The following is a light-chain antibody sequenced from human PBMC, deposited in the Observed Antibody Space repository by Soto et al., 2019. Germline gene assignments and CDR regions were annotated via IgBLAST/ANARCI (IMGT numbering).Light chain of an antibody. V-gene: IGLV1-40*01. CDR3: QSYDSSLSALV. Sequence: QSVLTQPPSVSVAPGQGVTISCAGTSSNIGAGYDVHWYQQVPGTAPKLLIYTNSKRPSGVPDRFSGSKSGTSASLAITGLQAADEADYYCQSYDSSLSALVFGGGTKVTVL. CDR2: TNS. CDR1: SSNIGAGYD. J-gene: IGLJ3*02.